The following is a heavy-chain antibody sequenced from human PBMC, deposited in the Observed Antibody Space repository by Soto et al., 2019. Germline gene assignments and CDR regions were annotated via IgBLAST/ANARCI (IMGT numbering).Heavy chain of an antibody. Sequence: QVQLVQSGAEVKKPGASVKVSCKASGYTFTSYDINWVRQATGQGLEWMGWMNPNSGNTGYAQKYQGRVTMTRNTSISTAYMELSSLRSEDTAVYYCARERSAAGTGWFDPWGQGTLVTVSS. CDR2: MNPNSGNT. CDR1: GYTFTSYD. J-gene: IGHJ5*02. D-gene: IGHD6-13*01. V-gene: IGHV1-8*01. CDR3: ARERSAAGTGWFDP.